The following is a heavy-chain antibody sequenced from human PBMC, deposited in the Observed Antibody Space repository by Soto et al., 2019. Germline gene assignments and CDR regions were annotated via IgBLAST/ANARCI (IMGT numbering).Heavy chain of an antibody. D-gene: IGHD3-3*01. V-gene: IGHV3-43*01. Sequence: GGSLRLSCAASGFTFDDYTMNWVRQGPGKGLEWVSLINWNGGRTSYADSVKGRFTISRDNNKDSLYLQMNSLKTEDTALYYCAKASMDQRSAYPTCHWFDTWGQGTLVTVSS. CDR1: GFTFDDYT. J-gene: IGHJ5*02. CDR2: INWNGGRT. CDR3: AKASMDQRSAYPTCHWFDT.